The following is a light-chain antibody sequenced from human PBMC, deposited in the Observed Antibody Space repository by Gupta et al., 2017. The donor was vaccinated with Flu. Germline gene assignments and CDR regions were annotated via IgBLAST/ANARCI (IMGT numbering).Light chain of an antibody. CDR1: QGISSY. J-gene: IGKJ1*01. Sequence: GDRVTITCRASQGISSYLAWYQQKPGKAPNLLISVASTLQSGVPSTFSGSGSGTDFTLTISRLQSEDFATYYCQHYYSYPRTFGQGTKVEIK. CDR2: VAS. CDR3: QHYYSYPRT. V-gene: IGKV1-8*01.